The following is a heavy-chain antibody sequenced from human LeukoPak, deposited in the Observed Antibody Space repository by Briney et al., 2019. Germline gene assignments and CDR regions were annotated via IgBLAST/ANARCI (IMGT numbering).Heavy chain of an antibody. CDR1: RFIFRDYD. V-gene: IGHV3-23*01. D-gene: IGHD4-11*01. CDR3: ARGHSILDY. J-gene: IGHJ4*02. Sequence: PGGSLRLSCAASRFIFRDYDMAWVPQAPGKRLEWVSYITTSGGNTYYADSVKGRFTISRDNSKNTLYLQLNTLRAEDTALYYWARGHSILDYWGKGTLVTVSS. CDR2: ITTSGGNT.